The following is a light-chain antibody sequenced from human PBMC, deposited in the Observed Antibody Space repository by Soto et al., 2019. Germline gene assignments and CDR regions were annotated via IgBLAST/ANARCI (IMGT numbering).Light chain of an antibody. CDR3: AAWDDSLNAPDV. CDR1: SSIIGSNT. V-gene: IGLV1-44*01. CDR2: SIN. J-gene: IGLJ1*01. Sequence: QSVFTAPPSASVTPKQRVCIPRSGGSSIIGSNTVNWYQQLSGTAPKLLIYSINQRPSGGPDRFSGSKSGTSASLAISGLQTEDEADYYCAAWDDSLNAPDVFGTGTKVTVL.